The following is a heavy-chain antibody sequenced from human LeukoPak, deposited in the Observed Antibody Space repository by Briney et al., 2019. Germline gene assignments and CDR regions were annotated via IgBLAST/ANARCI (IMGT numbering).Heavy chain of an antibody. CDR2: IYPGDSDT. CDR3: ARSVTGWEPHSSGAFDI. J-gene: IGHJ3*02. Sequence: GESLKISCKGSGYSFTSYWIGWVRQMPGKGLEWMGIIYPGDSDTRYSPSFQGQVTISADKSISTAYLQWSSLKASDTAMYYCARSVTGWEPHSSGAFDIWGQGTMVTVSS. CDR1: GYSFTSYW. D-gene: IGHD1-26*01. V-gene: IGHV5-51*01.